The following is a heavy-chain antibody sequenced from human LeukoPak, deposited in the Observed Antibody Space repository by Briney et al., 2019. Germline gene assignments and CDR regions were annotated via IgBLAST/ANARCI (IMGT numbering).Heavy chain of an antibody. CDR2: YFSVTT. D-gene: IGHD2-2*01. J-gene: IGHJ4*02. Sequence: YFSVTTSYTPSLKSRFTISLDTSKTHFSLKLSSVTAADTAVYYCARALQDIVVVPAAAFDYWGQGTLVTVSS. CDR3: ARALQDIVVVPAAAFDY. V-gene: IGHV4-39*02.